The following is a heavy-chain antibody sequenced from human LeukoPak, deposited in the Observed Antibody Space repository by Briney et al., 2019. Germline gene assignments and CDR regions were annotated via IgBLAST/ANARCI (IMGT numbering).Heavy chain of an antibody. J-gene: IGHJ4*02. CDR3: ARVGYGGTYFDY. D-gene: IGHD4-23*01. CDR2: INPSGGST. CDR1: GYTFTSYY. Sequence: ASVKVSCTASGYTFTSYYMHWVRQAPGQGLEWMGIINPSGGSTSYAQKFQGRVTMTRDTSTSTVYMELSSLRSEDTAVYYCARVGYGGTYFDYWGQGTLVTVSS. V-gene: IGHV1-46*01.